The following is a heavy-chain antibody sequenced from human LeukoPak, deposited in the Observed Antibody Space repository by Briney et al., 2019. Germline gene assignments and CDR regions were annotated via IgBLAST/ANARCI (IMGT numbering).Heavy chain of an antibody. Sequence: PGGSLRLSCAASGFTFSSYAMSWVRQAPGKGLEWVSAISGSGGSTYYADSVKGRLTISRDNSKNTLYLQMNSLRAEDTAVYYCAKDYLDDSSGYYRGYYYYMDVWGKGTTVTVSS. CDR3: AKDYLDDSSGYYRGYYYYMDV. V-gene: IGHV3-23*01. CDR2: ISGSGGST. CDR1: GFTFSSYA. J-gene: IGHJ6*03. D-gene: IGHD3-22*01.